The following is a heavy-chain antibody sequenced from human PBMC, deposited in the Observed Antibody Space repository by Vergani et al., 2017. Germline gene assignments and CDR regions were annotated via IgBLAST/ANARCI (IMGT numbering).Heavy chain of an antibody. J-gene: IGHJ4*02. V-gene: IGHV3-21*01. CDR2: ISSSSSYI. CDR1: GFTFSSYS. D-gene: IGHD6-6*01. Sequence: EVQLLESGGGLAQPGGSLRLSCAASGFTFSSYSMNWVRQAPGKGLEWVSSISSSSSYIYYADSVKGRFTISRDNAKNSLYLQMNGLRAGDTAVYYCARRDSSSPALDYWGQGTLVTVSS. CDR3: ARRDSSSPALDY.